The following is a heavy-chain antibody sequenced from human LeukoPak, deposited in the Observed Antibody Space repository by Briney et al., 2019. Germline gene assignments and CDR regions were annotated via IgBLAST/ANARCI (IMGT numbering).Heavy chain of an antibody. CDR3: GRLGYCSGGSCPTSYNNWFDP. CDR2: INPTGGST. J-gene: IGHJ5*02. CDR1: GYTFTSYY. Sequence: GASVKVSCKASGYTFTSYYMHWVRQAPGQGLEWMGLINPTGGSTGYAQKLQGRVTMTTGTSTSTAYMELRSLRSDDTAVYYCGRLGYCSGGSCPTSYNNWFDPWGQGTLVTVSS. D-gene: IGHD2-15*01. V-gene: IGHV1-46*01.